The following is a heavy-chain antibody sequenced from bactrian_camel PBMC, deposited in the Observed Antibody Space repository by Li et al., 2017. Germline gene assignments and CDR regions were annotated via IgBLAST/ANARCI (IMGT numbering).Heavy chain of an antibody. CDR2: KYIGDGTNA. V-gene: IGHV3S54*01. CDR1: VHISSMAC. D-gene: IGHD4*01. Sequence: VQLVESGGGSVQPGGSLRLSCTSSVHISSMACMGWFRQAPGKMREGIAVKYIGDGTNAYYADSVKGRFTISVNKAENTLYLQMNSLKSEDTALYYCATGPGKTYYSD.